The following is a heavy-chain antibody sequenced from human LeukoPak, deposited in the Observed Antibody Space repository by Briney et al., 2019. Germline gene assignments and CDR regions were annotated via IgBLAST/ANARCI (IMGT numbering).Heavy chain of an antibody. Sequence: GGSLRLSCAASGFMFSNYDMHWVRQAPGKGLEYVSHISTNGSSTYYAISVKGRFTISRDNSKNTLYLQMGSLRAEDMAVYYCARGRGYIYGYDYWGQGTLVTVSS. V-gene: IGHV3-64*01. CDR3: ARGRGYIYGYDY. D-gene: IGHD5-18*01. CDR2: ISTNGSST. CDR1: GFMFSNYD. J-gene: IGHJ4*02.